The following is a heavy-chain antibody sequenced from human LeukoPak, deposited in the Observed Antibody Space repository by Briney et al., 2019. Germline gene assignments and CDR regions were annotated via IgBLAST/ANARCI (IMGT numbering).Heavy chain of an antibody. Sequence: GGSLRLSCAASGFTFSSYGMHWVRQAPGKGLEWVAVISYDGSNKYYADSVKGRFAISRDNVKNTVYLQMNSLRVEDTAVYYCTNSNWYIRNWGQGTLVTVSS. CDR3: TNSNWYIRN. CDR2: ISYDGSNK. V-gene: IGHV3-30*18. D-gene: IGHD1/OR15-1a*01. J-gene: IGHJ4*02. CDR1: GFTFSSYG.